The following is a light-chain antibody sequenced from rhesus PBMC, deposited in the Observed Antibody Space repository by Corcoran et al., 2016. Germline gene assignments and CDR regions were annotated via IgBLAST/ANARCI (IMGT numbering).Light chain of an antibody. CDR1: QGISSW. CDR3: QQYSRRLT. CDR2: RAS. Sequence: DIQMTQSPSSLSASVGDTVTITCRTSQGISSWLAWYQQKPGKAPKLLIYRASILQSGVPSRFSGSGSGTYFTLTISSLQSENFAACYCQQYSRRLTFGGGTKVEVK. J-gene: IGKJ4*01. V-gene: IGKV1-22*01.